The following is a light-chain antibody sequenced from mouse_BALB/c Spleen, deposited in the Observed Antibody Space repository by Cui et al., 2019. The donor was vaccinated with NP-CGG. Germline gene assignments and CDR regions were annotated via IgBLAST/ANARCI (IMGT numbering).Light chain of an antibody. CDR1: TGTVTTSNH. V-gene: IGLV1*01. CDR3: ALWYSNHWV. Sequence: QAVVTQESALTTSPGETVTFTCRSSTGTVTTSNHANWVQEKPDHLFTGLIGGTNNRAPGVPARFSGSLIGDKAALTITGAQTEDEAIYFCALWYSNHWVFGGGTKLTVL. CDR2: GTN. J-gene: IGLJ1*01.